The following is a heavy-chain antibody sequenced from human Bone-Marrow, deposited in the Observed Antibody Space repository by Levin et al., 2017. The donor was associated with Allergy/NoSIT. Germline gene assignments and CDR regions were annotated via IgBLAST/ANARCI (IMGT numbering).Heavy chain of an antibody. CDR1: GFTFSRYA. CDR2: ISYDGNNK. Sequence: GGSLRLSCAASGFTFSRYAMHWVRQAPGKGLEWVAVISYDGNNKYDADSVKGRFTISRDNSKNTLYVQMNSLTSEDTAVYYCAKDSGRGYSYASFWGQGTLVTVSS. V-gene: IGHV3-30-3*01. CDR3: AKDSGRGYSYASF. J-gene: IGHJ4*02. D-gene: IGHD5-18*01.